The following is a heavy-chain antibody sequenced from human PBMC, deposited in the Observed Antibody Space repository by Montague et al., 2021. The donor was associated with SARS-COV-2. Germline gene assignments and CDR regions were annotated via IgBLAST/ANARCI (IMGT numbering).Heavy chain of an antibody. D-gene: IGHD3-10*01. CDR3: AKGIYMCRGVSHGMDV. Sequence: SLRLSCAASGFTFDSYAMSWVRQAPGKGLEWLSAISSGGETTGYXDSXKGRFTLSRDNSMNTLYLQMNRLRGEDTAVYYCAKGIYMCRGVSHGMDVWGQGTTVTVSS. J-gene: IGHJ6*02. CDR1: GFTFDSYA. V-gene: IGHV3-23*01. CDR2: ISSGGETT.